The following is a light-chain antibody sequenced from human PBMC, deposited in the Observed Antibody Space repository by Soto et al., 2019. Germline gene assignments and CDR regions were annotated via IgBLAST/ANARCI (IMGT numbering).Light chain of an antibody. J-gene: IGKJ2*01. V-gene: IGKV1-5*03. CDR3: QPYNSYVYT. Sequence: DIQMTQSPSTLSASVGDRVTITCRASQSISSWLAWYQQKPGKAPKLLIYKASSLESGVPSRFSGSGSGTEFTLTISSLQPDDFATYYCQPYNSYVYTFGQGTKLEIK. CDR2: KAS. CDR1: QSISSW.